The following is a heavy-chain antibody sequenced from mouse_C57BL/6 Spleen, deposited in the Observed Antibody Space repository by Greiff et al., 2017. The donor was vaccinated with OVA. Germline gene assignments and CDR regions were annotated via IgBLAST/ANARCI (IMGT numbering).Heavy chain of an antibody. CDR3: ASPYGNGAMDY. CDR1: GYAFSSSW. Sequence: VKLMESGPELVKPGASVKISCKASGYAFSSSWMNWVKQRPGKGLEWIGRIYPGDGDTNYNGKFKGKATLTADKSSSTAYMQLSSLTSEDSAVYFCASPYGNGAMDYWGQGTSVTVSS. CDR2: IYPGDGDT. J-gene: IGHJ4*01. V-gene: IGHV1-82*01. D-gene: IGHD2-1*01.